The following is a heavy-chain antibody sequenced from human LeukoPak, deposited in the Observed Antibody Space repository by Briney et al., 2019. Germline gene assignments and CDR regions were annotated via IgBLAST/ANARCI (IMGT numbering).Heavy chain of an antibody. CDR2: IYPGDSDT. CDR3: GMSYRPALNGEMVYAIRPNVDAFDI. D-gene: IGHD2-8*01. J-gene: IGHJ3*02. CDR1: GYSFTSYW. Sequence: GESLKISCKGSGYSFTSYWIGWVRQMPGKGLEWMGIIYPGDSDTRYSPSFQGQVTISADKSISTAYLQWSSLKASDTAMYYCGMSYRPALNGEMVYAIRPNVDAFDIWGQGTMVTVSS. V-gene: IGHV5-51*01.